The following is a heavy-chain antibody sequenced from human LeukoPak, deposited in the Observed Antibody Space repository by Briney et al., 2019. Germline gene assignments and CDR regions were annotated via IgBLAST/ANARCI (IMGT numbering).Heavy chain of an antibody. CDR3: ARNYYGSGSYSLISFDS. J-gene: IGHJ4*02. V-gene: IGHV3-66*01. D-gene: IGHD3-10*01. CDR1: GFNVSTNY. Sequence: GGSLRFSCAASGFNVSTNYMSWVRQAPGKGLQWVSVIYSGGSTYYADSVKGRFTISRDNSKNTLYLQMNSLRAEDTAVYYCARNYYGSGSYSLISFDSWGQGTLVTVSS. CDR2: IYSGGST.